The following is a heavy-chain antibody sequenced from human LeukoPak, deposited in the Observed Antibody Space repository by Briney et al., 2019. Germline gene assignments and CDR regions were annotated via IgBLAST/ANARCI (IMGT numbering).Heavy chain of an antibody. J-gene: IGHJ4*02. Sequence: LETLSLTCTVSGGSISSYYWSWIRQPPGKGLEWIGYINYSGSTNYNPSLKSRVTISVDTSKNQFSLKLSSVTAADTAVYYCARDLGGVGGFDYWGQGTLVTVSS. CDR1: GGSISSYY. D-gene: IGHD3-10*01. V-gene: IGHV4-59*01. CDR3: ARDLGGVGGFDY. CDR2: INYSGST.